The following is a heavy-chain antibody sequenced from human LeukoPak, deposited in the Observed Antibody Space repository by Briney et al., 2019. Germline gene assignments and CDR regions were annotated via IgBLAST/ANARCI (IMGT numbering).Heavy chain of an antibody. V-gene: IGHV3-30*18. J-gene: IGHJ4*02. CDR1: GFIFSSYG. D-gene: IGHD3-3*01. Sequence: GGSLRLSCAASGFIFSSYGMHWVRQAPGKGLEWVALISYDGNIKFYGDSVKGRFTISRDNSKNTLYLQMNSLRAEDTAVYYCAKLADYDFWSGYFDYWGQGTLVTVSS. CDR3: AKLADYDFWSGYFDY. CDR2: ISYDGNIK.